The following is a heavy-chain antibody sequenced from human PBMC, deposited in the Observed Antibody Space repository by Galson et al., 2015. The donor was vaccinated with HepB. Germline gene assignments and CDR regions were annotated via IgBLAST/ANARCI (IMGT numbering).Heavy chain of an antibody. D-gene: IGHD2-15*01. CDR1: GYTFTGYY. V-gene: IGHV1-2*06. J-gene: IGHJ6*03. CDR2: INPNSGGT. CDR3: ARGIGAVVNYMDV. Sequence: SVKVSCKASGYTFTGYYMHWVRQAPGQGLEWMGRINPNSGGTNYAQKFQGRVTMTKDTSISTAYMELSRLRSDDTAVYYCARGIGAVVNYMDVWGKGTTVTVSS.